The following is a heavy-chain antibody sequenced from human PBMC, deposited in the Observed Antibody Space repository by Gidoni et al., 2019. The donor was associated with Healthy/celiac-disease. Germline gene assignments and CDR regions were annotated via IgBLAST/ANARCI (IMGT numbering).Heavy chain of an antibody. V-gene: IGHV3-30*01. CDR3: ARDIYLGYCSSTSCNFDGMDV. Sequence: DSVKGRFTISRDNSKNTLYLQMNSLRGEDTAVYYCARDIYLGYCSSTSCNFDGMDVWGQGTTVTVS. D-gene: IGHD2-2*01. J-gene: IGHJ6*02.